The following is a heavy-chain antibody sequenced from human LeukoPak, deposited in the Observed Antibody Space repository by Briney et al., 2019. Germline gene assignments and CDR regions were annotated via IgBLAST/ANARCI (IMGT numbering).Heavy chain of an antibody. D-gene: IGHD4-17*01. CDR1: GFTFSSYG. V-gene: IGHV3-30*18. Sequence: GGSLRLSCEVSGFTFSSYGMHWVRQAPGKGLEWVAVISYDGSNKYYADSVKGRFTISRDISKNTLYLQMNSLRAEDTAVYYCAKALNDYGDYGGIDYWGQGTLVTVSS. CDR3: AKALNDYGDYGGIDY. J-gene: IGHJ4*02. CDR2: ISYDGSNK.